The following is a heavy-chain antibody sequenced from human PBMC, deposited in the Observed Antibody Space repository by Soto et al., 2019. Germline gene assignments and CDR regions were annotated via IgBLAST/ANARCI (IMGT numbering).Heavy chain of an antibody. CDR2: IIPIFGTA. Sequence: LVKAYCKASGDTFSSYAISWVRQAPGQGLEWMGGIIPIFGTANYAQKFQGRVTITADKSTSTAYMELSSLRSEDTAVYYCAREGGHTMIVANDAFDIWGQGTMVTVSS. J-gene: IGHJ3*02. CDR3: AREGGHTMIVANDAFDI. CDR1: GDTFSSYA. V-gene: IGHV1-69*06. D-gene: IGHD3-22*01.